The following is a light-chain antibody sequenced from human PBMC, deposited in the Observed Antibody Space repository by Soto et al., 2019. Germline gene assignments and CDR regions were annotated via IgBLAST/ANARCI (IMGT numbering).Light chain of an antibody. V-gene: IGLV2-14*01. CDR1: SSDVGGYNS. J-gene: IGLJ1*01. CDR3: SSYTSTTTLEV. CDR2: DVT. Sequence: QSALTQPASVSGSPGQSITISCTGTSSDVGGYNSVSWYQQHPGKAPKLMIHDVTNRPSGVSNRFSGSKSGNTASLTISGLQAEDEADYYCSSYTSTTTLEVFGTGTKLTVL.